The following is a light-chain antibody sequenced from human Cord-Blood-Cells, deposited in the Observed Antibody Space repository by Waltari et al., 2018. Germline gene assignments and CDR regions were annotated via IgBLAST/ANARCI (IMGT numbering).Light chain of an antibody. CDR1: KFVEKY. V-gene: IGLV3-1*01. CDR3: QAWDSSTVV. Sequence: SYELTQPPSVSVSPGQTASIPCSGVKFVEKYACWYQQKPGQSPVLVIYQDSKRPSGIPERFSGSNSGNTATLTISGTQAMDEADYYCQAWDSSTVVFGGGTKLTVL. CDR2: QDS. J-gene: IGLJ2*01.